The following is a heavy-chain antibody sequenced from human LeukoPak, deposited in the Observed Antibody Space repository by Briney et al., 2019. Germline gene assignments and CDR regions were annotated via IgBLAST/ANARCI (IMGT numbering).Heavy chain of an antibody. Sequence: LSLTCSVSGGSIRSLGYSWGWIRQPPGKGLEWIASMYYTGTTYYNPSLKSRVTMSVDTSKNQFSLNLTSVTAADTAVFYCARSVSAYAGRGWFDPWGQGTLVTVSS. CDR1: GGSIRSLGYS. CDR2: MYYTGTT. J-gene: IGHJ5*02. V-gene: IGHV4-39*07. CDR3: ARSVSAYAGRGWFDP. D-gene: IGHD5-12*01.